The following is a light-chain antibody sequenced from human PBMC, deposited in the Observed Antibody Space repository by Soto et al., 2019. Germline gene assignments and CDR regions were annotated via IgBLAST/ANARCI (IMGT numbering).Light chain of an antibody. CDR2: AAS. V-gene: IGKV1-8*01. CDR3: QQYYSYPIT. CDR1: HVISIY. Sequence: AILMTQSPASLSASPGDRVTMTCRASHVISIYLAWYQQKPGKAPKLLIYAASTLQSGVPSRFSGSGSGTDFTLTISCLQSEDFATYYCQQYYSYPITFGQGTRLEIK. J-gene: IGKJ5*01.